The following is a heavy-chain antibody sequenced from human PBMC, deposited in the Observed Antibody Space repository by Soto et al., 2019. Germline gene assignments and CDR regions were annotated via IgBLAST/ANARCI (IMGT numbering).Heavy chain of an antibody. CDR3: AKVGSDYYYGMDV. V-gene: IGHV3-23*04. D-gene: IGHD3-10*01. J-gene: IGHJ6*02. Sequence: QLVESGGGLVQPGGSLRLSCVASGFTFQSYTMSWVRQAPGRGLEWLTAISGSATYRYYGESVKGRFTISRDNSNNTLFLHMNSLTAEDTALYYCAKVGSDYYYGMDVWGQGTTVTVS. CDR2: ISGSATYR. CDR1: GFTFQSYT.